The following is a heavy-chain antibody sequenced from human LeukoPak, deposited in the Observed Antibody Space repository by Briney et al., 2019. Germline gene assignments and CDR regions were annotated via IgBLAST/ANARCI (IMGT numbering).Heavy chain of an antibody. D-gene: IGHD6-19*01. V-gene: IGHV3-33*01. Sequence: PGRSLRLSCTASGFAFSNYGMHWVRQAPGKGLEWVAVKWYDGTNEYYADSVKGRFTISRDNSKNTLYLQMNTLSAEDTAVYYCARGPSSGWYDAFDIWGQGTMVIVSS. J-gene: IGHJ3*02. CDR3: ARGPSSGWYDAFDI. CDR2: KWYDGTNE. CDR1: GFAFSNYG.